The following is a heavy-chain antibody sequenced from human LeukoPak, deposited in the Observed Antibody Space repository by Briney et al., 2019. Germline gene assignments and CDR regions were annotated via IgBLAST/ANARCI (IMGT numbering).Heavy chain of an antibody. CDR3: ASDPNSVLFDF. D-gene: IGHD1-1*01. J-gene: IGHJ4*02. Sequence: PSQTLSLTCTVSGGSISSGSYYWSWIRQPPGKGLEWIGSIYHSGSTYYNPSLKSRVTISVDTSKNQFSLKLSSVTAADTAVYHCASDPNSVLFDFWGQGTLVTVSS. CDR2: IYHSGST. V-gene: IGHV4-39*07. CDR1: GGSISSGSYY.